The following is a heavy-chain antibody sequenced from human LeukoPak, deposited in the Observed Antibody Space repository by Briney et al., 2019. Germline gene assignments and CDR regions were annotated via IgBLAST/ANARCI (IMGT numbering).Heavy chain of an antibody. D-gene: IGHD6-19*01. Sequence: NPSETLSFTCSVSGGSISSYYWSWIRHPPGKGLEWIGYIYYSGSTNYNPSLKSRVTISVDTSKNQFSLKLSSVTAADTAVYYCARDKLAEYYYHGLDVWGQGTTVTVSS. V-gene: IGHV4-59*01. CDR1: GGSISSYY. CDR3: ARDKLAEYYYHGLDV. J-gene: IGHJ6*02. CDR2: IYYSGST.